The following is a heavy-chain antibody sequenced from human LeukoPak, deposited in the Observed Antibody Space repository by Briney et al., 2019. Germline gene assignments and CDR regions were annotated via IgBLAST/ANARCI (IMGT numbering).Heavy chain of an antibody. CDR2: MNPNSGNT. V-gene: IGHV1-8*01. CDR1: GYTFISYD. Sequence: ASVKVFCKASGYTFISYDINWVRQATGQGLEWMGWMNPNSGNTGYAQKFQGRVTMTRNTSISTAYMELSSLRSDDTAVYYCARLRSSWSFGVDYWGQGTLVTVSS. J-gene: IGHJ4*02. CDR3: ARLRSSWSFGVDY. D-gene: IGHD6-13*01.